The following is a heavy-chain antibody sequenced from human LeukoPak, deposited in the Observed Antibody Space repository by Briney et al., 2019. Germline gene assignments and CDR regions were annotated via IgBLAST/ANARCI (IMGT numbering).Heavy chain of an antibody. J-gene: IGHJ4*02. CDR1: GYTFTSYD. CDR3: ARGPIVVVRRPFYYFDY. Sequence: ASVKVSCTASGYTFTSYDINWVRQAPGQGLEWMGWMNPNSGNTGYAQKFQGRVTMTRNTSISTAYMELSSLRSEDTAVYYCARGPIVVVRRPFYYFDYWGQGTLVTVSS. V-gene: IGHV1-8*01. D-gene: IGHD2-21*01. CDR2: MNPNSGNT.